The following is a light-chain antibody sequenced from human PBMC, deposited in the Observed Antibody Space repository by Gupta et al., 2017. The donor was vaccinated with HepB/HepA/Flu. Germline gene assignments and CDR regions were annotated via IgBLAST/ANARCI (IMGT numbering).Light chain of an antibody. Sequence: DIQMTQYPSPLSASVGDRVTITCRASQGISNYLAWYQQKPGKVPKLLIYTASSLQSGVPSRFSGSGSRTDFTLTISSLQPEDVATYYCQNYDSAPLFGGGTKVEIK. CDR3: QNYDSAPL. CDR1: QGISNY. J-gene: IGKJ4*01. CDR2: TAS. V-gene: IGKV1-27*01.